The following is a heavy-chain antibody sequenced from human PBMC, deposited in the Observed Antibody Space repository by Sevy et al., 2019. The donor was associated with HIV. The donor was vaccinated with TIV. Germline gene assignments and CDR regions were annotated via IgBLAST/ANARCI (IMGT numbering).Heavy chain of an antibody. CDR1: GYSFTSYW. CDR2: IYPGDSDT. V-gene: IGHV5-51*01. D-gene: IGHD3-3*01. J-gene: IGHJ5*02. Sequence: GESPKISCKGSGYSFTSYWIGWVRQMPGKGLEWMGTIYPGDSDTRYSPSFQGQVTISADKSISTGYLQWSSLKASDNAMYYCGRVAYYDFKYSWFDPWGQGTLVTVSS. CDR3: GRVAYYDFKYSWFDP.